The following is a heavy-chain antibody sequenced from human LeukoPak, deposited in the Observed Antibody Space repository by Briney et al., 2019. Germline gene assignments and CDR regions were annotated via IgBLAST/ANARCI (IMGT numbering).Heavy chain of an antibody. D-gene: IGHD1-1*01. Sequence: PGGSLRLSCAVSGFTFHSFAMHWVRQAPGKGLEWVAVISYDGSDTYYADSAKGRFTISRDNSKNTPYLQMSSLTAEDTAVYFCASLDQLVGGYWGQGTLVTVSS. V-gene: IGHV3-30-3*01. CDR1: GFTFHSFA. CDR2: ISYDGSDT. CDR3: ASLDQLVGGY. J-gene: IGHJ4*02.